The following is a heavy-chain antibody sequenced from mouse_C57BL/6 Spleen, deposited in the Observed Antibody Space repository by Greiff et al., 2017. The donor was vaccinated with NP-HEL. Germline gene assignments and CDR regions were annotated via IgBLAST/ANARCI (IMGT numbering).Heavy chain of an antibody. Sequence: EVKVVESGGGLVKPGGSLNLSCAASGFTFSSYTMSWVRQTPEKRLEWVATISGGGGNTYYPDSVKGRFTISRDNAKNTLYLQMSSLRSEDTALYYCARSIYYGYEGGFAYWGQGTLVTVSA. V-gene: IGHV5-9*01. CDR3: ARSIYYGYEGGFAY. CDR1: GFTFSSYT. J-gene: IGHJ3*01. CDR2: ISGGGGNT. D-gene: IGHD2-2*01.